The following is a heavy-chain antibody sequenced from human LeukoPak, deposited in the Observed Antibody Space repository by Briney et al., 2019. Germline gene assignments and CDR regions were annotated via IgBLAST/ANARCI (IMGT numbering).Heavy chain of an antibody. CDR3: ARQIYDYVWGY. Sequence: SETPSLTCTVSGGSLSGSPYYWGWIRQPPGKGLEWIGSMYYSGSTYYNPSLKSRVTISVDTSKKQFSLKLRSVTAADTAVYYCARQIYDYVWGYWGQGTLVTVSS. D-gene: IGHD3-16*01. CDR1: GGSLSGSPYY. J-gene: IGHJ4*02. CDR2: MYYSGST. V-gene: IGHV4-39*01.